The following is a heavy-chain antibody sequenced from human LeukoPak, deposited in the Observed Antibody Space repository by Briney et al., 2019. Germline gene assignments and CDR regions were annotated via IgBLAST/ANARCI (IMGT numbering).Heavy chain of an antibody. CDR2: INHSGST. Sequence: PSETLSLTCTVYGGSFSGYYWSWIRQPPGKGLEWIGEINHSGSTNYNPSLKSRVTISVDTSKNQFSLKLSSVTAADTAVYYCAAAYVWLAPFDYWGQGTLVTVSS. J-gene: IGHJ4*02. CDR3: AAAYVWLAPFDY. D-gene: IGHD3-16*01. CDR1: GGSFSGYY. V-gene: IGHV4-34*01.